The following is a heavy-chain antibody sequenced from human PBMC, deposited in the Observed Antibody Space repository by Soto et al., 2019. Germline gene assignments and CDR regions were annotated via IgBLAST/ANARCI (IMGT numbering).Heavy chain of an antibody. D-gene: IGHD2-15*01. J-gene: IGHJ4*02. CDR1: GGSISSGGYY. CDR3: ASRRVVAANFDY. CDR2: IYYSGST. V-gene: IGHV4-31*03. Sequence: SATLSLTCTVSGGSISSGGYYWSWIRQHPGKGLEWIGYIYYSGSTYYNPSLKSRVTISVDTSKNQFSLKLSSVTAADTAVYYCASRRVVAANFDYWGQGTLVTVSS.